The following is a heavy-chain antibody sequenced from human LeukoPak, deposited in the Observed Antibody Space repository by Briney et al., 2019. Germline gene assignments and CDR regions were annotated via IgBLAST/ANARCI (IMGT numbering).Heavy chain of an antibody. Sequence: VASVKVSCKASGYTFTGYYMHWVRQAPGQGLEWMGRINPNSGGTNYAQKSQGGVTMTRDTSISTAYLELGRLRSDDPAVYYCARVNGDGLYYFDYWGQGTLVTVSS. V-gene: IGHV1-2*06. CDR1: GYTFTGYY. CDR3: ARVNGDGLYYFDY. J-gene: IGHJ4*02. CDR2: INPNSGGT. D-gene: IGHD5-24*01.